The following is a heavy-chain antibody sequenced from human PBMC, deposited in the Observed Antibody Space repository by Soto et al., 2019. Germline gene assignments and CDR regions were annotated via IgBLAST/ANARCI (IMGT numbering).Heavy chain of an antibody. J-gene: IGHJ5*02. CDR3: ARSAGYNLNWFDP. CDR2: MNPNSANT. V-gene: IGHV1-8*01. Sequence: QVQLVQSGAEVKKPGASVKVSCKASGCTFTSYDINWVRQATGQGLEWMGWMNPNSANTGYAQKFQGRLTMTRNTSISTAYMELSSLRSEDTAVYYCARSAGYNLNWFDPWGQGTLVTVSS. CDR1: GCTFTSYD. D-gene: IGHD5-12*01.